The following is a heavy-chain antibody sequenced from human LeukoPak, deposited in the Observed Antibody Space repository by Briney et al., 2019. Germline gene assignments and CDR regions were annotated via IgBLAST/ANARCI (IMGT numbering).Heavy chain of an antibody. J-gene: IGHJ3*02. CDR2: INPSGGST. V-gene: IGHV1-46*01. Sequence: GASVKVSCKASGYTFTSYGISWVRQAPGQGLEWRGIINPSGGSTSYAQKFQGRVTMTRDTSTSTVYMELSSLRSEDTAVYYCARNIAAAGRGAFDIWGQGTMVTVSS. D-gene: IGHD6-13*01. CDR3: ARNIAAAGRGAFDI. CDR1: GYTFTSYG.